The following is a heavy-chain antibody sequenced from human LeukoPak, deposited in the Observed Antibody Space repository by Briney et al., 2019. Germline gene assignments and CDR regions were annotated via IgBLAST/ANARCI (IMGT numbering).Heavy chain of an antibody. CDR1: GGSITSYF. D-gene: IGHD3-9*01. CDR2: ISNNGTT. J-gene: IGHJ5*02. CDR3: ARDISARRGNWFDP. Sequence: SETLSLTCSVSGGSITSYFVSWLRQSPGKGLDWIGYISNNGTTNYNPSLRSRVTISVDTSKRQFSLRLSSVSAADTAIYYCARDISARRGNWFDPWGQGILVTVSS. V-gene: IGHV4-59*01.